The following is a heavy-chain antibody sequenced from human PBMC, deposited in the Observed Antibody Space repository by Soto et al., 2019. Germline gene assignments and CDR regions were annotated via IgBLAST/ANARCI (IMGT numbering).Heavy chain of an antibody. D-gene: IGHD5-18*01. CDR1: GFTFSRYW. CDR3: ARGDTPMITGMDSFDI. CDR2: IKQDGTEK. J-gene: IGHJ3*02. Sequence: PGGSLRLSCAASGFTFSRYWMNWVRQAPGKGLEWVANIKQDGTEKNYVDSVKGRFTISRDNARNSLYLQMDSLRAEDTAVYFCARGDTPMITGMDSFDIWAQGTMVTVSS. V-gene: IGHV3-7*01.